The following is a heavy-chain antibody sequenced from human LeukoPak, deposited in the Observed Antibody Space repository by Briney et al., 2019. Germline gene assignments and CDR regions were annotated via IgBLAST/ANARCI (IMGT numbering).Heavy chain of an antibody. Sequence: SETLSLTCAVSGGSISSSNWWSWVRQPPGKGLEWIGEIYHSGSTNYNPSLKSRVTISVDKSKNQFSLKLSSVTAADTAVYYCARAPGGGYYSYYFDYWGQGTLVTVSS. CDR2: IYHSGST. CDR3: ARAPGGGYYSYYFDY. V-gene: IGHV4-4*02. J-gene: IGHJ4*02. CDR1: GGSISSSNW. D-gene: IGHD3-22*01.